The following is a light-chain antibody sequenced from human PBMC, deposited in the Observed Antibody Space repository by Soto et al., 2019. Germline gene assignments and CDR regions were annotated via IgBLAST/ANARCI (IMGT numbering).Light chain of an antibody. Sequence: QSVLTQPPSVSGAPGQRVTISCTGSSSNIGAGYDVHWYQQFQGTAPKLLIYGNNNRPSGVPDRFSGSKSGTSASLAITGLQVEDEADYYCQAYDSSLSVVVFGGGTKLTVL. J-gene: IGLJ2*01. CDR3: QAYDSSLSVVV. V-gene: IGLV1-40*01. CDR2: GNN. CDR1: SSNIGAGYD.